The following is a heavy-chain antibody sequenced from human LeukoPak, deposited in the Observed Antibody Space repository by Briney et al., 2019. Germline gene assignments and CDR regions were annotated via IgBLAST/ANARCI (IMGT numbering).Heavy chain of an antibody. V-gene: IGHV4-38-2*02. CDR3: ARTRRGSAGWFDL. D-gene: IGHD6-25*01. CDR1: GYSISSGYS. J-gene: IGHJ5*02. CDR2: IYHSGST. Sequence: SETLSLTCTVSGYSISSGYSWGWIRQPPGKGLEWIGNIYHSGSTYYNPSLKSRVTISLDTSKNQFSLNLSSVTAADTAVYYCARTRRGSAGWFDLWGQGTLVTVSS.